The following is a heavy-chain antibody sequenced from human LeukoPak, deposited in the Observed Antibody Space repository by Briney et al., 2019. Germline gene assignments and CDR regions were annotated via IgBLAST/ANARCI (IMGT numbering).Heavy chain of an antibody. CDR2: ISGSGDST. J-gene: IGHJ4*02. D-gene: IGHD2-2*01. V-gene: IGHV3-23*01. CDR3: AKSFRSTSLDY. CDR1: GFTFSNSG. Sequence: PGGSLRLSCAASGFTFSNSGMHWVRQAPGKGLEWVSAISGSGDSTYYADSVKGRFTISRDNSRNTLYLQMNSLRAGDTAVYYCAKSFRSTSLDYWGRGTLVTVSS.